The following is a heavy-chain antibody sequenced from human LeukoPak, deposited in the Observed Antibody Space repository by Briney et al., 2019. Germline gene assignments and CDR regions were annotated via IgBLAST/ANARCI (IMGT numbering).Heavy chain of an antibody. CDR3: ARLGCSGADCYLDY. V-gene: IGHV4-31*03. Sequence: SETLSLTCTVSGGSIGSGGYYWSWIRQHPGRGLEWIGYIYYRGTTYYNPSLKSRVTISVDTSKNQFSLKLSSVTAADTAVYYCARLGCSGADCYLDYWGQGTLVTVSS. D-gene: IGHD2-21*02. J-gene: IGHJ4*02. CDR1: GGSIGSGGYY. CDR2: IYYRGTT.